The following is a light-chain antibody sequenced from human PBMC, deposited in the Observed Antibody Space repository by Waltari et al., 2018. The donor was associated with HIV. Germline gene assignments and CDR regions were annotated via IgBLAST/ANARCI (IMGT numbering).Light chain of an antibody. CDR3: QAWDSSTLGT. CDR2: QDN. J-gene: IGLJ2*01. V-gene: IGLV3-1*01. Sequence: SYELTQPPSVSVSPGQTASISCSGDKLGDKYACWYQQKSGQSPVLVIYQDNKRPSGIPERFSGSNSGNTATLTISGTQAMDEADYYCQAWDSSTLGTFGGGTKLTVL. CDR1: KLGDKY.